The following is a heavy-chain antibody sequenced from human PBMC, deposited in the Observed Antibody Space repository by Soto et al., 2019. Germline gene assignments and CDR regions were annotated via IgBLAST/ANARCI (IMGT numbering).Heavy chain of an antibody. V-gene: IGHV3-74*01. J-gene: IGHJ3*02. D-gene: IGHD2-2*01. CDR2: INGDGRST. CDR1: GFISRSYW. Sequence: LRLSCAASGFISRSYWMHWVRQVPGKGLVWVSRINGDGRSTSYADSVKGRFTISRDNAKNTLYLQMNSLRADDTAVYYCARAQYLADDAFDIWGQGAMVTVS. CDR3: ARAQYLADDAFDI.